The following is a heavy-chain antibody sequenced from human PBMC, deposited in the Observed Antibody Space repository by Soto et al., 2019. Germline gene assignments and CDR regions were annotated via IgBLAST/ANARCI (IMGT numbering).Heavy chain of an antibody. D-gene: IGHD3-10*01. CDR3: ARVYRITMVRGELSEY. Sequence: QVQLVQSGAEVKKPGASVKVSCKASGYTFTSYGISWVRQAPGQGLEWMGWISAYNGNTNYAQKLQGRVTMTTDTSTRKAYRGLRGLRSDDTAVYYCARVYRITMVRGELSEYWGQGTLVTVSS. CDR1: GYTFTSYG. V-gene: IGHV1-18*01. J-gene: IGHJ4*02. CDR2: ISAYNGNT.